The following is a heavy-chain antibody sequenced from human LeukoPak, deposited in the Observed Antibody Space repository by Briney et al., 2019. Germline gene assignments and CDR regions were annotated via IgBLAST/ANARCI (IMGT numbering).Heavy chain of an antibody. V-gene: IGHV3-30-3*01. CDR2: ISYDGSNK. Sequence: GRSLRLSCAASGFTFSSYAMHWVRQAPGKGLEWVAVISYDGSNKYYADSVKGRFTISRDNSKNTLYLQTNSLRAEDTAVYYCARVGDGYNYFLDYWGQGTLVTVSS. CDR3: ARVGDGYNYFLDY. J-gene: IGHJ4*02. CDR1: GFTFSSYA. D-gene: IGHD5-24*01.